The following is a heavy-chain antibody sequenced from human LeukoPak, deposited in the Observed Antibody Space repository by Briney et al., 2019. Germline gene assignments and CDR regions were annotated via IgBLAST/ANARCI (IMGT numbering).Heavy chain of an antibody. D-gene: IGHD4-17*01. CDR2: IGTAGDT. CDR1: GFTFSNYD. CDR3: ARGEYGDYLTAAYFDY. J-gene: IGHJ4*02. Sequence: GGSLRLSCAAPGFTFSNYDMHWVRQAPGGGLEWVSAIGTAGDTYYPGSVKGRFTISRENAKNSLYLQMNNLRAGDTAVYYCARGEYGDYLTAAYFDYWGQGTLVTVSS. V-gene: IGHV3-13*01.